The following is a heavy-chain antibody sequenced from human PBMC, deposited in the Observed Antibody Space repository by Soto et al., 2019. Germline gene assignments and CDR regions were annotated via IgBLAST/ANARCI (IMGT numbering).Heavy chain of an antibody. D-gene: IGHD6-6*01. Sequence: PGRSLRLSCAASGFTFSSYGMHWVRQAPGKGLEWVAVISYDGSNKYYAGSVKGRFTISRENSKNTLYLQMNSLRAEDTAVYYCAKKLGGTYYYYGMDVWGQGTTVTVSS. CDR1: GFTFSSYG. CDR2: ISYDGSNK. CDR3: AKKLGGTYYYYGMDV. J-gene: IGHJ6*02. V-gene: IGHV3-30*18.